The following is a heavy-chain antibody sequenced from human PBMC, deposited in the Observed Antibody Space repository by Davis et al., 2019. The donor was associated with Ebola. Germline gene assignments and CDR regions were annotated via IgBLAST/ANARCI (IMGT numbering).Heavy chain of an antibody. D-gene: IGHD3-3*01. J-gene: IGHJ4*02. CDR1: GFTFSSYW. Sequence: GESLKISCAASGFTFSSYWMSWVRQAPGKGLEWVANIKQDGSDKFYVDSVKGRFTISRDNANNSLFLQMNSLRAEDTAVYYCARDHYDFWVGNYGYFDSWGQGTLVTVSS. CDR3: ARDHYDFWVGNYGYFDS. V-gene: IGHV3-7*01. CDR2: IKQDGSDK.